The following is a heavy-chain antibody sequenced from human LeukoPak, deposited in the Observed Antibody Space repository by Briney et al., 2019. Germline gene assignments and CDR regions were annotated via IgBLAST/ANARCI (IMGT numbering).Heavy chain of an antibody. V-gene: IGHV3-48*01. CDR1: GFTFSSYS. J-gene: IGHJ5*02. CDR3: ARGPLRFLEWVPNWFDP. CDR2: ISSSSSTI. D-gene: IGHD3-3*01. Sequence: GGSLRLSCAASGFTFSSYSMNWVRQAPGKGLEWVSYISSSSSTIYYADSVKGRFTISRDNAKNSLYLQMNSLRAEDTAVYYCARGPLRFLEWVPNWFDPWGQGTLVTVSS.